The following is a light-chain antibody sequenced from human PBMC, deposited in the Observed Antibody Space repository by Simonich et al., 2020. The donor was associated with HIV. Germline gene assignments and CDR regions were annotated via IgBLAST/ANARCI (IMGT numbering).Light chain of an antibody. J-gene: IGKJ3*01. Sequence: IVMTQSPATLSVSPGERATLSCRASQSVSSNLAWYQQKPGQAPRLLIFDASTRATGVPAKFSGSGSGTEFTLTISSMQSEDFAVYYCHQYDNWPLTFGPGTKVDIK. CDR2: DAS. V-gene: IGKV3-15*01. CDR3: HQYDNWPLT. CDR1: QSVSSN.